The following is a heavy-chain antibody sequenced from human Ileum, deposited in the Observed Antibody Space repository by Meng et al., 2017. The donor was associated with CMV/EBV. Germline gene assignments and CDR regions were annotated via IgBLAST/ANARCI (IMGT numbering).Heavy chain of an antibody. Sequence: VQPQASGPKTVNPSDTLPLTCTVSGDSIKNYSWTWLRQPAGKGLEWLGRIHYSGGTDDNPSLKSRVTLSIDTSKNQLSLKIYSVTAADTAVYYCARAGARGVPVDLWGQGTLVTVSS. CDR1: GDSIKNYS. D-gene: IGHD3-10*01. CDR2: IHYSGGT. J-gene: IGHJ4*02. CDR3: ARAGARGVPVDL. V-gene: IGHV4-4*07.